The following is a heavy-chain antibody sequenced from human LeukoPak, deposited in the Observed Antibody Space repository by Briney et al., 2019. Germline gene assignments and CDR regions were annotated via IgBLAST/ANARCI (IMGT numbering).Heavy chain of an antibody. CDR3: ARTIGYCSGGSCYFRYFDL. CDR2: IYHSGST. D-gene: IGHD2-15*01. J-gene: IGHJ2*01. CDR1: GYSISSGYY. Sequence: PSETLSLTCTVSGYSISSGYYWGWIRQPPGKGLEWIGSIYHSGSTYYNPSLKSRVTISVDTSKNQFSLKLSSVTAADTAVYYCARTIGYCSGGSCYFRYFDLWGRGTLVTVSS. V-gene: IGHV4-38-2*02.